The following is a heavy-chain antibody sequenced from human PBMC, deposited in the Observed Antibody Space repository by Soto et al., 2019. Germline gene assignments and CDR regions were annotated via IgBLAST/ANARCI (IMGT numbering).Heavy chain of an antibody. D-gene: IGHD6-13*01. CDR3: VSSSERWDFEY. CDR2: IWYDGSSQ. J-gene: IGHJ4*02. Sequence: QVQVVESGGGVVQPGKSLRLSCAASGFIFSIYGMHWVRQAPGKGLEWVAMIWYDGSSQYYADSVQGRFTISRDNSKNTLYLQMNSLRAEDTAAYYCVSSSERWDFEYWGQGTLVTVSS. V-gene: IGHV3-33*01. CDR1: GFIFSIYG.